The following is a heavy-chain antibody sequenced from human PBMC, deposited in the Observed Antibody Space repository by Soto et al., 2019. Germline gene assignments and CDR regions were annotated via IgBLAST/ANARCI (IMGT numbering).Heavy chain of an antibody. D-gene: IGHD5-12*01. CDR2: ISYDGSNK. CDR3: AKKNSGYDYYYYYGMDV. Sequence: GGSLRLSCAASGFTFSSYGMHWVRQAPGKGLEWVAVISYDGSNKYYADSVKGRFTISRDNSKNTLYLQMNSLRAEDTAVYYCAKKNSGYDYYYYYGMDVWGQGTTVTVSS. V-gene: IGHV3-30*18. CDR1: GFTFSSYG. J-gene: IGHJ6*02.